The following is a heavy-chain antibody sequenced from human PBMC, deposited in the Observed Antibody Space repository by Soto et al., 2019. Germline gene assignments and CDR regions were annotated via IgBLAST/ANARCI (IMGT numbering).Heavy chain of an antibody. CDR3: ARQDDCGVDV. Sequence: PGESLKISCKGSGYRFTSYWIGWVRQMPGNCLEWMAIIFPGVSETRYSPSFQGQVTISADKSISAAYLQWSSLKASDTAMSYCARQDDCGVDVWGQRTTVTVAS. CDR1: GYRFTSYW. V-gene: IGHV5-51*01. J-gene: IGHJ6*02. CDR2: IFPGVSET. D-gene: IGHD2-21*01.